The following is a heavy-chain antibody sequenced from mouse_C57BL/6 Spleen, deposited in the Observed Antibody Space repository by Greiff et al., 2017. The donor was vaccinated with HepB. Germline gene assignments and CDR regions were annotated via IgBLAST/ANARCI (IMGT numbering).Heavy chain of an antibody. J-gene: IGHJ1*03. Sequence: VQLQQPGAELVRPGSSVKLSCKASGYTFTSYWMHWVKQRPIQGLEWIGNIDPSDSETHYNQKFKDKATLTVDKSSSTAYMQLSSLTSEDSAVDYCARGWGSHWWFDDWGTGTTVTVSS. D-gene: IGHD1-1*02. CDR1: GYTFTSYW. CDR2: IDPSDSET. V-gene: IGHV1-52*01. CDR3: ARGWGSHWWFDD.